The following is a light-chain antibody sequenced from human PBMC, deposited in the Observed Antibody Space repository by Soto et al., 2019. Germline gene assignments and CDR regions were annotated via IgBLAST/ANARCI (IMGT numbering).Light chain of an antibody. Sequence: EIVLTQSPATLSLSPGERATLSCRASQSVSNYLAWYQQKPGQAPRLLIYDASNRATGIPARFSGSGSGTDFTLAISSLEPVDFAVYYCEQRSNWPRFTFGQGTKVEIK. J-gene: IGKJ2*01. CDR1: QSVSNY. CDR3: EQRSNWPRFT. CDR2: DAS. V-gene: IGKV3-11*01.